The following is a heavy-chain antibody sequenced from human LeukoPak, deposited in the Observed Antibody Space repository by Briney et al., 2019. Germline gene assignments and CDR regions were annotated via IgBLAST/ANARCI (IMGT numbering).Heavy chain of an antibody. CDR3: AKSNGYGLIDY. J-gene: IGHJ4*02. CDR2: ITNSGTT. D-gene: IGHD5-12*01. Sequence: SETLSLTCNVSGESISSHYWSWTRQSPGKGLEWIGYITNSGTTKFNPSLKSRVTISRDTSKNQISLRLSSVTAADTAMYYCAKSNGYGLIDYWGQGTLVTVSS. CDR1: GESISSHY. V-gene: IGHV4-59*08.